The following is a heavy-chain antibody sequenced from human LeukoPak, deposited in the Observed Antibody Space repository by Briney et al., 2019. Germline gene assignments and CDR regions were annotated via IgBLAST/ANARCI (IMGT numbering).Heavy chain of an antibody. J-gene: IGHJ4*02. V-gene: IGHV3-30*02. D-gene: IGHD3-22*01. CDR2: IRYDGSNK. CDR1: GFTFSSYG. CDR3: AKDHSYYDTSTLDY. Sequence: GGSLRLSCAASGFTFSSYGMHWVRQAPGKGLEWVAFIRYDGSNKYYADSVKGRFTISRDNSKNTLYLQMNSLRAEDTAVYYCAKDHSYYDTSTLDYWGQGTLVTVSS.